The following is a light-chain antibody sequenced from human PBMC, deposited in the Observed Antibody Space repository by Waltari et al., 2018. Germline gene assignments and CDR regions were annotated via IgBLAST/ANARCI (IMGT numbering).Light chain of an antibody. Sequence: EIVLPQSPATLSLSRGETATLSGRASLRVGMYFAWYQQTPGQAHRLLIYDASNRATGIPARFSGSGSGTDFTLTITSLEPEDFAVYFCQQRSNGIFTFGPGTKLDIK. CDR2: DAS. CDR3: QQRSNGIFT. CDR1: LRVGMY. V-gene: IGKV3-11*01. J-gene: IGKJ3*01.